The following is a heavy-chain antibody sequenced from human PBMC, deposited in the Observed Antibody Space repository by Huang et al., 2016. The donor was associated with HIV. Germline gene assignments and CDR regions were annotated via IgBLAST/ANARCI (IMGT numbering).Heavy chain of an antibody. Sequence: QVQLVQSGPEVKKPGASVKVSCQTSGYIFSNYDINWGRQAPGQGLQWVGWRNTSSGKTADGQKFQGRGTLTRGTSTGAAYMVLNSLTSQDTAVYYCARLTSGWYQDYWGQGTLVTVSS. CDR2: RNTSSGKT. CDR3: ARLTSGWYQDY. CDR1: GYIFSNYD. J-gene: IGHJ4*02. D-gene: IGHD6-19*01. V-gene: IGHV1-8*01.